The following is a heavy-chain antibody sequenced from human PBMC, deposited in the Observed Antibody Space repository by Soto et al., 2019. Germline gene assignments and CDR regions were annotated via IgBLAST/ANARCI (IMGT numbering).Heavy chain of an antibody. CDR1: GFTFTSYA. V-gene: IGHV3-23*01. Sequence: LRLSCAASGFTFTSYAMGWVRQAPGKGLEWVSVISSGGSTYYADSVRGRFTISRDNSKDTLSLQMNSLRAEDTAVYYCAKRRGAGGHFDYWGQGALVTVSS. D-gene: IGHD2-15*01. J-gene: IGHJ4*02. CDR2: ISSGGST. CDR3: AKRRGAGGHFDY.